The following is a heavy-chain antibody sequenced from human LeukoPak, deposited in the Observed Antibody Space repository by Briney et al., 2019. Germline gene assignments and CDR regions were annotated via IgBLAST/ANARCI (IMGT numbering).Heavy chain of an antibody. V-gene: IGHV3-21*01. J-gene: IGHJ4*02. D-gene: IGHD4-17*01. CDR2: ISSSSSYI. CDR1: GFTFSSYS. CDR3: ARVPSHDYGE. Sequence: GGSLRLSCAASGFTFSSYSMNWVRQAPGKGLKWVSSISSSSSYIYYADSVKGRFTISRDNAKNSLYLQMNSLRAEDTAVYYCARVPSHDYGEWGQGTLVTVSS.